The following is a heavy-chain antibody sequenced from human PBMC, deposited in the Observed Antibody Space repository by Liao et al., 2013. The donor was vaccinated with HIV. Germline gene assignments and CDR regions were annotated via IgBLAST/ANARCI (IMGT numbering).Heavy chain of an antibody. J-gene: IGHJ3*02. Sequence: QVRLQQWGAGLLKPSETLSLTCTVYGGSFSGYYWSWIRQSPGKGLEWIGEINHGGSTNYNPSLKSRVTISVDTSKNQFSLKLSSVTAADTAVYYCAREVAMIGPRGVFDIWGQGTMVTVSS. D-gene: IGHD3-22*01. CDR1: GGSFSGYY. V-gene: IGHV4-34*01. CDR3: AREVAMIGPRGVFDI. CDR2: INHGGST.